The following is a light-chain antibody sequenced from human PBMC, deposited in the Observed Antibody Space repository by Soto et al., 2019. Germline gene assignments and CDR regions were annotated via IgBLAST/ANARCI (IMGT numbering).Light chain of an antibody. CDR3: ASWDDSLSGYV. Sequence: SVLTQPPSASGNPGQRLTISCSGSTSNILRNYVYWYRQLPGTAPRLLISMNDQRPSGVPDRFSGSKSGTSASLAISGLRSEDEADYYCASWDDSLSGYVFGTGTKSPS. CDR1: TSNILRNY. CDR2: MND. J-gene: IGLJ1*01. V-gene: IGLV1-47*01.